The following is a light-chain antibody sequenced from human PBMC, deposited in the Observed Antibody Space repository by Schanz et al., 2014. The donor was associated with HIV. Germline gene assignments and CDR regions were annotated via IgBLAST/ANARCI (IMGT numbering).Light chain of an antibody. CDR2: KNN. CDR3: SAWDDSRRGQVV. V-gene: IGLV1-47*01. CDR1: NYNIGSNF. Sequence: QSVLTQPPSASGTPGQRVTISCSGSNYNIGSNFVYWYQQLPGTAPKLLIYKNNRRPSGVPERFSGSKSGTSASLAISGLRAEDEADYYCSAWDDSRRGQVVFGGGTKVTVL. J-gene: IGLJ2*01.